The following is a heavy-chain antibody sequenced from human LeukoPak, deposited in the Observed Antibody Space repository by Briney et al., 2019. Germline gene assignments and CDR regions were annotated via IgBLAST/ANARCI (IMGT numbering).Heavy chain of an antibody. CDR2: ISYDGSNK. Sequence: PGGSLRLSCAASGFTFSSYAMHWVRQAPGKGLEWVAVISYDGSNKYYADSVKGRFTISRDNSKNTLYLQMNSLRAEDTAVYYCARILGSGYSYGCLGYWGQGTLVTVSS. V-gene: IGHV3-30-3*01. D-gene: IGHD5-18*01. CDR3: ARILGSGYSYGCLGY. CDR1: GFTFSSYA. J-gene: IGHJ4*02.